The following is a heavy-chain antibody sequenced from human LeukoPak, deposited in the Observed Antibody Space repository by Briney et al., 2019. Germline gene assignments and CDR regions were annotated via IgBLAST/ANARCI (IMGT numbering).Heavy chain of an antibody. CDR1: GGTFSSYA. CDR3: ARDVVGRGYCSGATCFPDYYGMDV. CDR2: IIPIFGTA. V-gene: IGHV1-69*13. Sequence: ASVKVSCKASGGTFSSYAISWVRQAPGQGLEWMGGIIPIFGTANYAQKFQGRVTITADESTSTAYMELSSLRSEDTAVYYCARDVVGRGYCSGATCFPDYYGMDVWGQGTTVTVSS. D-gene: IGHD2-15*01. J-gene: IGHJ6*02.